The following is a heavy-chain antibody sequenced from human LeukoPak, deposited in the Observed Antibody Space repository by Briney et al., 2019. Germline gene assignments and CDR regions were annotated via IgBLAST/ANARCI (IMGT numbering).Heavy chain of an antibody. CDR1: GFTFRTYW. CDR3: ANGNYFDY. D-gene: IGHD1-26*01. J-gene: IGHJ4*02. V-gene: IGHV3-7*01. CDR2: MNQDGSEK. Sequence: GGSLRLSCAASGFTFRTYWMSWVRQAPGKGLEWVANMNQDGSEKYYVDSVKGRFTISRDNAKNSLYLQMNSLKAEDTAVYHCANGNYFDYWGQGTLVAVSS.